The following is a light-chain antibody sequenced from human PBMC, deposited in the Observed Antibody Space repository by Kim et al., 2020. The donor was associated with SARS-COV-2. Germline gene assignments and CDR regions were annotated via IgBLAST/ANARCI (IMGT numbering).Light chain of an antibody. V-gene: IGKV1-5*01. J-gene: IGKJ1*01. CDR1: QTVTTW. Sequence: GDRVTITCRASQTVTTWLAWFQQKPGKAPKLVISGASNLASGAPSRFSGSGSGTEFSLTISSLQPEDVATYYCQQSYSEWTFGQGTRVEIK. CDR3: QQSYSEWT. CDR2: GAS.